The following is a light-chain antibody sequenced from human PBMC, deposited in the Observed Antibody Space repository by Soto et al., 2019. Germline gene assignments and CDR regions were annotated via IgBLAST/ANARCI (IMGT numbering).Light chain of an antibody. CDR3: QTWGTGIRV. V-gene: IGLV4-69*01. CDR1: SGHSSYA. Sequence: HPVLTQSPSASASLGASVKLTCTLSSGHSSYAIAWHQQQPERGPRYLMKLTSDGSHTKGDGIPDRFSGSSSGAERYLTISSLQSEDEADYYCQTWGTGIRVFGGGTQLTVL. J-gene: IGLJ2*01. CDR2: LTSDGSH.